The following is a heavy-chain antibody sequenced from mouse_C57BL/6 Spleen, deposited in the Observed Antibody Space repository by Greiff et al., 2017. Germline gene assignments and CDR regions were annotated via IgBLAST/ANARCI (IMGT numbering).Heavy chain of an antibody. V-gene: IGHV1-22*01. CDR3: ARILTYYFDY. CDR2: INPNNGGT. Sequence: EVQLQQSGPELVKPGASVKMSCKASGYTFTDYNMHWVKQSHGKSLEWIGYINPNNGGTSYNQKFKGKATLTVNKSSSTAYMERRSLTSEDSSVYYCARILTYYFDYWGQGTTLTVSS. J-gene: IGHJ2*01. CDR1: GYTFTDYN.